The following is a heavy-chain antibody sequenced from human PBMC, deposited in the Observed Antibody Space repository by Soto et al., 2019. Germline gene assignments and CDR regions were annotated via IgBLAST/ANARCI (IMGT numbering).Heavy chain of an antibody. CDR1: GDNFKKNV. Sequence: QVQLMQAGAEIKKPRSSVKDSCKTSGDNFKKNVFTWVRQAPGQGLEWMGGTSPALGKTHYIENLQGRVTITVDDAMRTVYMEVRALTSEGAAIYYCARGPFRPSAMDVWGQGTTVTVSS. CDR2: TSPALGKT. J-gene: IGHJ6*02. D-gene: IGHD3-10*01. CDR3: ARGPFRPSAMDV. V-gene: IGHV1-69*01.